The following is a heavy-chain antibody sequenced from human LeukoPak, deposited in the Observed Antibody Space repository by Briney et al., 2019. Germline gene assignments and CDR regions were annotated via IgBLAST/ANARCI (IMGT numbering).Heavy chain of an antibody. V-gene: IGHV3-23*01. Sequence: PGGSLRLSCAVSGFTFSNYGMTWVRQAPGKGLEWVSGISGSGGGTYYADSVKGRFSISRDNSKNTLYLQMNSLGAEDTAVYYCAKDRLSGSYFDGAFDIWGQGTMVTVSS. CDR3: AKDRLSGSYFDGAFDI. J-gene: IGHJ3*02. CDR1: GFTFSNYG. CDR2: ISGSGGGT. D-gene: IGHD1-26*01.